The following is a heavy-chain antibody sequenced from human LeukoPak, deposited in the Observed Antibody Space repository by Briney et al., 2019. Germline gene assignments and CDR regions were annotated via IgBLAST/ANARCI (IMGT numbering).Heavy chain of an antibody. CDR1: GFTFSSYG. CDR2: ISYDGSNK. Sequence: GGSLRLSCAASGFTFSSYGMHWVRQAPGKGLEWVAVISYDGSNKYYADSVKGRFTISRDNSKNTLYLQMNSLRAEDTAVYYCVMVETWIQLDAFDIWGQGTMVTVSS. D-gene: IGHD5-18*01. V-gene: IGHV3-30*03. J-gene: IGHJ3*02. CDR3: VMVETWIQLDAFDI.